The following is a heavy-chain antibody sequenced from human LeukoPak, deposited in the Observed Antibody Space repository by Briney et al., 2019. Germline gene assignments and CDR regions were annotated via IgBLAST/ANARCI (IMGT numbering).Heavy chain of an antibody. CDR1: GGSFNGYY. J-gene: IGHJ2*01. CDR2: IKHSGYT. V-gene: IGHV4-34*01. Sequence: SETLSLTCVVYGGSFNGYYWSWMRQPPGKGLEWIGDIKHSGYTNYNPSLKSRVTISLDASKNQLSLRLTSAAAADTAVYYCARNFDVWGRGTLVTVSS. CDR3: ARNFDV.